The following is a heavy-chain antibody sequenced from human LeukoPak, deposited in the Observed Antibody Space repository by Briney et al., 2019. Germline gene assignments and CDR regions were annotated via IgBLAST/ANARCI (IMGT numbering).Heavy chain of an antibody. CDR1: GFTFSTYA. Sequence: GGSLRLSCAASGFTFSTYAMHWVRQAPGKGLEWVAVIHYDGSNKYYADSVRGRFTISRDDSKNTLYLQMKNLRADDTAVYYCAKDGAWLRFDDWGQGILVTVSS. CDR2: IHYDGSNK. D-gene: IGHD5-12*01. CDR3: AKDGAWLRFDD. J-gene: IGHJ4*02. V-gene: IGHV3-30*04.